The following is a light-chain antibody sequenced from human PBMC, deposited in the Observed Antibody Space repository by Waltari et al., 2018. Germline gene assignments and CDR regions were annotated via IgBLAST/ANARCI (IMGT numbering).Light chain of an antibody. CDR1: QSVTSNY. CDR3: QHYVSSPLT. Sequence: EIVLTQSPGTLSLSPGERATLPCRARQSVTSNYLAWYQQKPGQAPRLLIFGASSRATGIPDRFSGSGSGTDFTLTISRLEPEDFAVYYCQHYVSSPLTFGQGTKVEIK. CDR2: GAS. J-gene: IGKJ1*01. V-gene: IGKV3-20*01.